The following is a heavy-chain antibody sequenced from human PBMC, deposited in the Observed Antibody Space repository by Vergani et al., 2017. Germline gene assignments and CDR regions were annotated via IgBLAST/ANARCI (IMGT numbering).Heavy chain of an antibody. CDR1: GYTFTDYF. D-gene: IGHD2-2*01. J-gene: IGHJ4*02. CDR2: INPNSGGT. Sequence: QVQLVQSGAEVKKPGASVKVSCKASGYTFTDYFMHWVRQAPGQGLEWMGWINPNSGGTNYAQKFQGRVTMTRDTSICTAYMELSNLRSDDTAVYYCARVGTSSNRDYFDYWGQGTLVTVSS. CDR3: ARVGTSSNRDYFDY. V-gene: IGHV1-2*02.